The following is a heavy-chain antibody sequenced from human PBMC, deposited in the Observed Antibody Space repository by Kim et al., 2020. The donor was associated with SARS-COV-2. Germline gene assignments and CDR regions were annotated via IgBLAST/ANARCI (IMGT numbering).Heavy chain of an antibody. D-gene: IGHD4-17*01. J-gene: IGHJ4*02. Sequence: GGSLRLSCSASGFSFSTFNMHWFRQAPGKGLEYVSAVNSNGDWTYYPDSVKGRFTVSRDNARNTLVLQMSSLRPEDPAMYYCAKVAYGDISYYFGYWGQ. V-gene: IGHV3-64D*06. CDR3: AKVAYGDISYYFGY. CDR1: GFSFSTFN. CDR2: VNSNGDWT.